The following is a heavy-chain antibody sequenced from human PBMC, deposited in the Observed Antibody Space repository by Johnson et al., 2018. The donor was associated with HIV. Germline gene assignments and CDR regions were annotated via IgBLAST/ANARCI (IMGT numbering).Heavy chain of an antibody. CDR3: TTSTYLYNCWGGYPGALDI. CDR2: IKSKTDGGTT. CDR1: GFTFSNAW. Sequence: VQLVESGGGLVQPGGSLRLSCAASGFTFSNAWMSWVRQAPGKGLEWVGRIKSKTDGGTTDYAAPVKGRFTISRDDSKNTLYLQMNSLKTEDTAVYYGTTSTYLYNCWGGYPGALDIWGQGTMVTVSS. D-gene: IGHD3-3*01. V-gene: IGHV3-15*01. J-gene: IGHJ3*02.